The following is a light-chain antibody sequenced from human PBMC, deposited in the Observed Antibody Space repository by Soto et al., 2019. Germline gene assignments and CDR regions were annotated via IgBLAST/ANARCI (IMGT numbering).Light chain of an antibody. V-gene: IGKV3D-15*01. CDR3: QQYKNWPL. J-gene: IGKJ5*01. Sequence: LVLTHSPGTLSLSPGERATLSCRASQSVSILLAWYQQKPGQAPSLLIYDSSNRAPGIPARFSGSGSGTEFTLTISSLQSEDFAVYYCQQYKNWPLFGQGTRLEI. CDR2: DSS. CDR1: QSVSIL.